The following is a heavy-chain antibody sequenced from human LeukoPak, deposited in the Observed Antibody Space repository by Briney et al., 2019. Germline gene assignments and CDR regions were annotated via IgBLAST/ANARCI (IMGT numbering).Heavy chain of an antibody. CDR1: GFTFSSYA. J-gene: IGHJ4*02. D-gene: IGHD3-10*01. V-gene: IGHV3-23*01. CDR2: ISGSGGST. Sequence: GGSLRLSCATSGFTFSSYAMSWVRQAPGKGLEWVSAISGSGGSTYYADSVKGRFTISRDNSKNTLYLQMNSLRAEDTAVYYCAKYRRASALRRGFDYWGQGTLVTVSS. CDR3: AKYRRASALRRGFDY.